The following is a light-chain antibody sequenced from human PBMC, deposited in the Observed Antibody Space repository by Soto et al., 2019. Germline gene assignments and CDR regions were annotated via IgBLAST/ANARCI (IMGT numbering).Light chain of an antibody. CDR1: SSDVGGYNY. J-gene: IGLJ2*01. V-gene: IGLV2-8*01. CDR3: SSYAASNIVV. CDR2: EVS. Sequence: QSVLTQPPSASGSPGQSVTISCTGASSDVGGYNYVSWYQQHPGKAPKVMIYEVSKRPSGVPDRFSGSKSGNTASLTVSGLQAEDEADYYCSSYAASNIVVFGGGTQLTVL.